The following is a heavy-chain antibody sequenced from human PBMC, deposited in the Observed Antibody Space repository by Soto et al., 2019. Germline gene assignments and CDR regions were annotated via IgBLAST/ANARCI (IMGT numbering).Heavy chain of an antibody. CDR3: AREEVPVAKGGGGAFDI. CDR2: IIPIFGTA. CDR1: GGTFSSYP. Sequence: QVQLVQSGAEVKKPGSSVKVSCKASGGTFSSYPISWVRQAPGQGLEWMGGIIPIFGTANYAQKFQGRVTITADKSTSTAYMELSSLRSEDTAVYYCAREEVPVAKGGGGAFDIWGQGTMVTVSS. V-gene: IGHV1-69*06. D-gene: IGHD2-21*01. J-gene: IGHJ3*02.